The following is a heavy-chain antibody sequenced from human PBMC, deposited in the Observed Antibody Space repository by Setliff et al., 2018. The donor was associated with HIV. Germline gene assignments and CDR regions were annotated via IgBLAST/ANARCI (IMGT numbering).Heavy chain of an antibody. J-gene: IGHJ4*02. Sequence: SETLSLTCTVSGGSISSTSYYWGWIRQPPGKDLEWIGSIYFSGSTYYNPSLKSRLTISVDTSKNQFSLKLSSVTAADTAVYYCARHGARGQWLVFLPFDYWGQGTLVTVSS. CDR1: GGSISSTSYY. CDR3: ARHGARGQWLVFLPFDY. CDR2: IYFSGST. D-gene: IGHD6-19*01. V-gene: IGHV4-39*01.